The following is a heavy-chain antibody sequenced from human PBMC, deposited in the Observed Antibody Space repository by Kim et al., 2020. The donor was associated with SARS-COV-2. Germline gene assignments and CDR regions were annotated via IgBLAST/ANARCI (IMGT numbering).Heavy chain of an antibody. Sequence: QKFQERVTITRDMSTSTAYMELSSLGSEDTAVYYCAAPYCTGGVCSDAFDIWGQGTMVTVSS. J-gene: IGHJ3*02. V-gene: IGHV1-58*01. D-gene: IGHD2-8*02. CDR3: AAPYCTGGVCSDAFDI.